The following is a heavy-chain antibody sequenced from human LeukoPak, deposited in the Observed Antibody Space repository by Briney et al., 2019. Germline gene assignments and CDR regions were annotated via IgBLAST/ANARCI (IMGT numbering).Heavy chain of an antibody. V-gene: IGHV3-64*04. CDR1: GFTFSSYA. CDR2: ISSNGGST. J-gene: IGHJ3*02. Sequence: PGGSLRLSCSASGFTFSSYAMHWVRQAPGKGLEYVSAISSNGGSTYYADSVKGRFTISRVNSKNMLYLQMNSLRAEDTAVYYCAKAFHEYSSSSYSAFDTWGQGTMVIVSS. D-gene: IGHD2-21*01. CDR3: AKAFHEYSSSSYSAFDT.